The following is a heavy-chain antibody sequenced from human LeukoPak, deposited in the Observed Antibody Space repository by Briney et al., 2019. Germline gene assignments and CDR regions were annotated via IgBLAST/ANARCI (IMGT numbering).Heavy chain of an antibody. CDR2: IYRGGST. Sequence: PGGSLRLSCAASGFTVSSNYMSWVRQAPGKGLEWVSVIYRGGSTYYADSVKGRFTISRDNAKNSLYLQMNNLRADDTAVYYCARAEYYYDSSGYSMDVWGKGTTVTVSS. CDR1: GFTVSSNY. D-gene: IGHD3-22*01. V-gene: IGHV3-53*01. J-gene: IGHJ6*03. CDR3: ARAEYYYDSSGYSMDV.